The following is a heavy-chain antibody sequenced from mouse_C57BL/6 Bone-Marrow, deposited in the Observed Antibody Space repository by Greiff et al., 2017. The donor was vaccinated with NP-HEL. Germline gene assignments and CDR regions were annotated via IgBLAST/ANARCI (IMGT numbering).Heavy chain of an antibody. CDR2: IRSGGSYT. Sequence: EVMLVESGGDLVKPGGSLKLSCAASGFTFSSYGMSWVRQTPDKRLEWVANIRSGGSYTYYPDTVKGRFTISRDNAKHTLYLQMSSLKSDDTAKYYCARYCDGRSRYYYAMDYWGQGTSVTVSS. CDR3: ARYCDGRSRYYYAMDY. J-gene: IGHJ4*01. CDR1: GFTFSSYG. V-gene: IGHV5-6*01.